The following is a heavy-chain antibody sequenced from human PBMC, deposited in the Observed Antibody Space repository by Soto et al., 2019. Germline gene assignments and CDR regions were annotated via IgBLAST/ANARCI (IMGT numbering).Heavy chain of an antibody. V-gene: IGHV3-9*01. CDR2: ISWNSGSI. CDR3: AKLSSSSSSYYYYGMDV. J-gene: IGHJ6*02. CDR1: GFTFDDYA. D-gene: IGHD6-6*01. Sequence: EVQLVESGGGLVQPGRSLRLSCVASGFTFDDYAMHWVWQAPGKGLEWDSGISWNSGSIGYADSVKGRFTISRDNAKNSLYLQMNSLRAEDTALYYCAKLSSSSSSYYYYGMDVWGQGTKVTVSS.